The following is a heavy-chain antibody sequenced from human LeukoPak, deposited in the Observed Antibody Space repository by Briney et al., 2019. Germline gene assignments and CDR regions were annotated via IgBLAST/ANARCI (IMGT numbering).Heavy chain of an antibody. D-gene: IGHD6-19*01. Sequence: ASVKVSCKASGYTFTGYYMHWVRQAPGQGLEWMGWINPNSGGTNYAQKFQGRVTMTRDTSTSTVYMELSSLRSEDTAVYYCARGLYSGWYVYWGQGTLVTVSS. CDR3: ARGLYSGWYVY. J-gene: IGHJ4*02. CDR2: INPNSGGT. V-gene: IGHV1-2*02. CDR1: GYTFTGYY.